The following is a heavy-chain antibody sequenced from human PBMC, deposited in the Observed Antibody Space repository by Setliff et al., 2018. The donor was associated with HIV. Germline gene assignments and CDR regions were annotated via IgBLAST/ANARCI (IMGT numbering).Heavy chain of an antibody. Sequence: PSETLSLTCTVSGGSISSSSYFWGWLRQPPGMGLEWIGSIYYRGSTYYNPSLKSRVTISVDTSKNQPSLKLRSVAAADTAVYYCARGGYRDGYDYWGQGTLVTVSS. CDR3: ARGGYRDGYDY. V-gene: IGHV4-39*07. D-gene: IGHD5-18*01. CDR1: GGSISSSSYF. J-gene: IGHJ4*02. CDR2: IYYRGST.